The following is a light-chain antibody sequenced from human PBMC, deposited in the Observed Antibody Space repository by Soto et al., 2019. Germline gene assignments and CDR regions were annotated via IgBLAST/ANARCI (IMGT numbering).Light chain of an antibody. CDR1: QDISKF. Sequence: NRMTEALSCRSVSIGDRVSLACQASQDISKFLNWYQHKPGQAPSLLIYDASKSHFGVPSRFSGSGSGTDFTFTISSLQPEDNATYYCQQYENRPHTFGPGTKVDIK. J-gene: IGKJ3*01. CDR2: DAS. CDR3: QQYENRPHT. V-gene: IGKV1-33*01.